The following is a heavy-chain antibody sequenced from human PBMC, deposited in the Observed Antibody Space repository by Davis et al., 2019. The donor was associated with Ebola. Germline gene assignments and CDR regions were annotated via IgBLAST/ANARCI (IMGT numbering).Heavy chain of an antibody. CDR1: GFTFSDYY. V-gene: IGHV3-11*01. Sequence: PGGSLRLSCAASGFTFSDYYMSWIRQAPGKGLEWVSYISSSGSTIYYADSVKGRFTISRDNAKNSLYLQMNSLRAEDTAVYYCANFATYYDFWSGQLKYRGDYSDYWGQGTLVTVSS. CDR3: ANFATYYDFWSGQLKYRGDYSDY. CDR2: ISSSGSTI. J-gene: IGHJ4*02. D-gene: IGHD3-3*01.